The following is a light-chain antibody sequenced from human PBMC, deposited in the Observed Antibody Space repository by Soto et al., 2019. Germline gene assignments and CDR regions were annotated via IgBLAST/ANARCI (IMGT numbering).Light chain of an antibody. CDR1: QSVSTNY. J-gene: IGKJ1*01. CDR3: QQYASSPPT. Sequence: EIVLTQSPGTLSLSPGERATLSCRASQSVSTNYLAWYQRKPGQAPRLLIYGASRRATDIPNRFSGSGSGPDFTLTITRRKAEDFAVYYCQQYASSPPTFGQGTKVEIK. CDR2: GAS. V-gene: IGKV3-20*01.